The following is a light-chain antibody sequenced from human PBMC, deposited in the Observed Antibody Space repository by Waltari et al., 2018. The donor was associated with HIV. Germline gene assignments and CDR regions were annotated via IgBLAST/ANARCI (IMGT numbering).Light chain of an antibody. J-gene: IGLJ1*01. CDR3: GADHGTGSNFVYV. V-gene: IGLV9-49*02. CDR2: VGPGGIVG. CDR1: SGYSNYR. Sequence: QPVLTQPPSASASLGASVTLTCTLSSGYSNYRVDWYQQRPGKGPRFVMRVGPGGIVGSKGDGSPVRFSALGSGLNRYLTIKNIQEEDESDYHCGADHGTGSNFVYVFGPGTKVTVL.